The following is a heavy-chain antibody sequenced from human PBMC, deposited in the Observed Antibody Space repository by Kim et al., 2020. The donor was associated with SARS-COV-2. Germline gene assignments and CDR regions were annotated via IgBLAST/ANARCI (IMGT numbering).Heavy chain of an antibody. CDR2: SSSSGSLV. V-gene: IGHV3-11*01. CDR1: GFTLSDYY. CDR3: ARAGGYYYTLDV. J-gene: IGHJ6*02. Sequence: GGSLRLSCAASGFTLSDYYMTWIRQAPGKGLEWVSHSSSSGSLVYYADSVKGRFTISRDNAKNSVYLQVTSLRAEDTAVYYCARAGGYYYTLDVWGQGTTVIVSS.